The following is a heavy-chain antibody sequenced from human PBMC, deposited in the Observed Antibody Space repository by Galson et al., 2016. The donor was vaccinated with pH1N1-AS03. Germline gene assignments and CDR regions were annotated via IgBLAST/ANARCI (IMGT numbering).Heavy chain of an antibody. D-gene: IGHD1-26*01. CDR2: INAGNGNT. CDR1: GYTFISYV. V-gene: IGHV1-3*01. CDR3: ARGRGFYCMDV. Sequence: SVKVSCKASGYTFISYVMHWVRQAPGQRLEWMGWINAGNGNTKYSQSFQGRVTITRDTSSSKPYLELSSLRSEDTAVYYCARGRGFYCMDVWGQGTTVTVSS. J-gene: IGHJ6*02.